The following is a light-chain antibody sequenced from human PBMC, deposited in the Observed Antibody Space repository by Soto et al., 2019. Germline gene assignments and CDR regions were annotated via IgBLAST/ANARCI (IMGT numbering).Light chain of an antibody. CDR1: QTINNW. CDR3: QQYHIYAT. CDR2: RAS. J-gene: IGKJ1*01. Sequence: DIQMTQSPSTLSASVGDRVTITCRASQTINNWLAWYQQKPGEAPKLLMYRASNLTDGVPSRFSGSGSGTEYTLTVSSLQPDYFASYYCQQYHIYATFGQGTTVEVK. V-gene: IGKV1-5*03.